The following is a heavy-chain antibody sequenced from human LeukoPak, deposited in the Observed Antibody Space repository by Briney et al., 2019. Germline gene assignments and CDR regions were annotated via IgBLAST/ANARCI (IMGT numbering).Heavy chain of an antibody. V-gene: IGHV4-34*01. Sequence: SETLSLTCAVYGGSFSGYYWSWIRQPPGKGLEWIGEVNHSGSTNYNPSLKSRVTISVDTSKNQFSLKLSSVTAADTAVYYCALGDVVVPAANWGQGTLVTVSS. J-gene: IGHJ4*02. D-gene: IGHD2-2*01. CDR3: ALGDVVVPAAN. CDR2: VNHSGST. CDR1: GGSFSGYY.